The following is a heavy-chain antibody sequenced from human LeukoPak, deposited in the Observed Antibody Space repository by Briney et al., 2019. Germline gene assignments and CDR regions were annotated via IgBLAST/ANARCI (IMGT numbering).Heavy chain of an antibody. CDR1: GYTFTTYG. Sequence: ASVKVSCKASGYTFTTYGVNWVRQAPGQGLEWMGWVNTDTGNPTYAQGFTGRFVFSLDTSVSTAYLQISSLKAEDTAVYYCAREVGHCGSTSCYARLFDPWGQGTRVTVSS. V-gene: IGHV7-4-1*02. J-gene: IGHJ5*02. CDR2: VNTDTGNP. D-gene: IGHD2-2*01. CDR3: AREVGHCGSTSCYARLFDP.